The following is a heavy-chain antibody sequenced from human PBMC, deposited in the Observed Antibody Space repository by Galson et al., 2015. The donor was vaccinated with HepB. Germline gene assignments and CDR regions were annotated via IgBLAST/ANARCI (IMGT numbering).Heavy chain of an antibody. CDR3: VKGVSGVYCSSTSCYTYYFEC. V-gene: IGHV3-64D*06. CDR2: ISSNGGST. J-gene: IGHJ4*02. CDR1: GFAFSSYA. Sequence: SLRLSCAASGFAFSSYAMHWVRQAPGKGLEYVSAISSNGGSTYYADSVKGRFTISRDNSKNTLYLQMSSLRAEDTAVYYCVKGVSGVYCSSTSCYTYYFECWGQGALVAVSS. D-gene: IGHD2-2*02.